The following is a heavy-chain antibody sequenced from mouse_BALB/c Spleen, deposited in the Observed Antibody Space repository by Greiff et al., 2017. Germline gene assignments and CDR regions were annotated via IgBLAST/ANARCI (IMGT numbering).Heavy chain of an antibody. V-gene: IGHV14-3*02. J-gene: IGHJ3*01. CDR1: GFNIKDTY. D-gene: IGHD2-4*01. Sequence: EVKLVESGAELVKPGASVKLSCTASGFNIKDTYMHWVKQRPEQGLEWIGRIDPANGNTKYDPKFQGKATITADTSSNTAYLQLSSLTSEDTAVYYCARSGDYDGVAYWGQGTLVTVSA. CDR3: ARSGDYDGVAY. CDR2: IDPANGNT.